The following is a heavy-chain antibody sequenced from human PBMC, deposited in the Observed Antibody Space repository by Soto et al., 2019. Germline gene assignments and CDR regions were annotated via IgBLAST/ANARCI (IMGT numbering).Heavy chain of an antibody. D-gene: IGHD3-10*01. V-gene: IGHV4-34*01. CDR1: GGSFSGYY. CDR3: ASRRARDYYYYYYGMDV. J-gene: IGHJ6*02. CDR2: INHSGST. Sequence: ASETLSLTCAVYGGSFSGYYWSWIRQPPGKGLEWIGEINHSGSTNYNPSLKSRVTISVDTSKNQFSLKLSSVTAADTAVYYCASRRARDYYYYYYGMDVWGQGTTVTVSS.